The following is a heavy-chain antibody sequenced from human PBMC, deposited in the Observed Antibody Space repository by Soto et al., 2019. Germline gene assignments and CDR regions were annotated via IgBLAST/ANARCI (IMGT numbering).Heavy chain of an antibody. CDR2: ISSSSSYI. J-gene: IGHJ6*02. CDR3: ARAAVPAARGNRRNYYYYGMDV. V-gene: IGHV3-21*01. Sequence: RLSCAASGFTFSSYSMNWVRQAPGKGLEWVSSISSSSSYIYYADSVRGRFTISRDNAKNSLYLQMNSLRAEDTAVYYCARAAVPAARGNRRNYYYYGMDVWGQGTTVTVSS. D-gene: IGHD2-2*01. CDR1: GFTFSSYS.